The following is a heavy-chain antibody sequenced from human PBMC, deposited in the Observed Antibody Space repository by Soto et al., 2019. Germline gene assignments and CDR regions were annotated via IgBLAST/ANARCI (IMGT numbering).Heavy chain of an antibody. CDR2: IYPGDSDT. V-gene: IGHV5-51*01. CDR1: GYSFTSYW. D-gene: IGHD3-3*01. J-gene: IGHJ6*02. Sequence: GESLKISCKGSGYSFTSYWIGWVRQMPGKGLEWMGIIYPGDSDTRYSPSFQGQVTISADKSISTAYLQWSSLKASDTAKYYCARHFYAGFFDPGLYGMDVWGQGTTVTVSS. CDR3: ARHFYAGFFDPGLYGMDV.